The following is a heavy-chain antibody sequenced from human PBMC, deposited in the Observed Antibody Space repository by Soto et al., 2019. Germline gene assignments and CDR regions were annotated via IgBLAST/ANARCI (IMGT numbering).Heavy chain of an antibody. CDR1: GFTFSSYG. CDR3: ARDGFTSACFDY. CDR2: IWYDGSNK. Sequence: QVQLVESGGGVVQPGRSLRLSCAASGFTFSSYGMHWVRQAPGKGLEWVAVIWYDGSNKYYADSVKGRFTISRDNSKNTLYLQMNSLRAEDTSVYYCARDGFTSACFDYWGQVTLVTVSS. J-gene: IGHJ4*02. V-gene: IGHV3-33*01. D-gene: IGHD5-12*01.